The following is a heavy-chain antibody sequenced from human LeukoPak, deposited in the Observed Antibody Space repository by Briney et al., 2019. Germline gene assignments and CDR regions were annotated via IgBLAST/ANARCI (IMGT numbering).Heavy chain of an antibody. CDR3: ARGLYYCGSGSYAGGY. CDR2: INPNSGGT. V-gene: IGHV1-2*02. J-gene: IGHJ4*02. D-gene: IGHD3-10*01. Sequence: ASVKVSCKASGYTFTGYYMHWVRQAPGQGLEWMGWINPNSGGTNYAQKFQGRVTMTRDTSISTAYMELSRLRSDDTAVYYCARGLYYCGSGSYAGGYWGQGALVTVSS. CDR1: GYTFTGYY.